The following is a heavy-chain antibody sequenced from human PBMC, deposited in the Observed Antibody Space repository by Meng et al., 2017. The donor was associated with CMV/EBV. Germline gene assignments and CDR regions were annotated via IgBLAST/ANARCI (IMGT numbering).Heavy chain of an antibody. D-gene: IGHD6-13*01. J-gene: IGHJ4*02. Sequence: QVKREWPGPGLVKPSQTLSLTCTVSGGSISSGDYYWSWIRQPPGKGLEWIGYIYYSGSTYYNPSLKSRVTISVDTSKNQFSLKLSSVTAADTAVYYCARAQYSSSCDYWGQGTLVTVSS. CDR2: IYYSGST. V-gene: IGHV4-30-4*08. CDR1: GGSISSGDYY. CDR3: ARAQYSSSCDY.